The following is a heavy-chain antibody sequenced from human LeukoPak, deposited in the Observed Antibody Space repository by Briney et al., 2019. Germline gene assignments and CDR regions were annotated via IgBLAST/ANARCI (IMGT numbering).Heavy chain of an antibody. Sequence: GGSLRLSCAASGFTFSTYWMSWVRQAPGKGLEWVANIKEDGSEKYYGDSVKGRFTISRDNAKNTLYMQMNSLRAEDTAVYYCARELGDYGDYGGWYFDLWGRGSLVTVSS. CDR3: ARELGDYGDYGGWYFDL. J-gene: IGHJ2*01. V-gene: IGHV3-7*01. CDR2: IKEDGSEK. CDR1: GFTFSTYW. D-gene: IGHD4-17*01.